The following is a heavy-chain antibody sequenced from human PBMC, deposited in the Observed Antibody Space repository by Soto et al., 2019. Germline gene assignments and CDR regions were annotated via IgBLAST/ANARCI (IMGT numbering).Heavy chain of an antibody. D-gene: IGHD1-26*01. CDR1: GGSISSSSYY. V-gene: IGHV4-39*01. CDR2: IYYSGST. CDR3: ARPVGGGGSFYFDY. Sequence: QLQLQESGPGLVKPSETLSLTCTVSGGSISSSSYYWGWIRQPPGKGLEWIGSIYYSGSTYYNPSLKSRVTISVDTSKNQFSLKLSSVTAADTAVYYCARPVGGGGSFYFDYWGQGTLVTVSS. J-gene: IGHJ4*02.